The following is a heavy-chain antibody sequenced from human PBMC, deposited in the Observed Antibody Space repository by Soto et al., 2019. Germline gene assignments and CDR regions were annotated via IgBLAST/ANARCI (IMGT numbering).Heavy chain of an antibody. CDR2: ISSSSSTI. D-gene: IGHD3-9*01. CDR3: ARDHLDYDILTGLDY. CDR1: GFTFSSYS. Sequence: GGSLILSCAASGFTFSSYSMNWVRQAPGKGLEWVSYISSSSSTIYYADSVKGRFTISRDNAKNSLYLQMNSLRAEDTAVYYCARDHLDYDILTGLDYWGQGTLVTVSS. V-gene: IGHV3-48*01. J-gene: IGHJ4*02.